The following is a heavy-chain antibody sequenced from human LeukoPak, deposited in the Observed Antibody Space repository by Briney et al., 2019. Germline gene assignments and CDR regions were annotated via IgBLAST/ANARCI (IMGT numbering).Heavy chain of an antibody. Sequence: SETLSLTCTVSGDSIDSYYWSWIRQPPGEGLQWIGYVFYSGPTNYDASLKGRVAISVDRSKNQFSLKLTSVSAADTAVYYCAGRSAGYFDSWGQGTPVTVSS. V-gene: IGHV4-59*01. CDR1: GDSIDSYY. J-gene: IGHJ4*02. D-gene: IGHD1-26*01. CDR3: AGRSAGYFDS. CDR2: VFYSGPT.